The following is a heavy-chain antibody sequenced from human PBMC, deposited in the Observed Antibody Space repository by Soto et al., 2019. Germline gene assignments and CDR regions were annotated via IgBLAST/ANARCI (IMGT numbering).Heavy chain of an antibody. CDR3: ARARYDILTGYYNDH. V-gene: IGHV3-33*01. Sequence: GWSLRLSCAASGFTFTSYAMQWVRQAPGKGLEWVAVIWYDGSNRYYGDSVKVRFTISRDNSKNTLYLQMNSLRAEDTPVYYCARARYDILTGYYNDHWGQGTLVTVHS. CDR1: GFTFTSYA. D-gene: IGHD3-9*01. J-gene: IGHJ4*02. CDR2: IWYDGSNR.